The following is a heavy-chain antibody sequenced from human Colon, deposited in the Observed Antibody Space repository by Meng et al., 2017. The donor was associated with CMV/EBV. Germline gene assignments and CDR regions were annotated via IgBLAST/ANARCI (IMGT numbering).Heavy chain of an antibody. V-gene: IGHV1-18*01. Sequence: ASVKVSCKTSGYSFSTYGVAWVRQAPGLGLEWMGTISGYNGNTDDAEKFQGRITLTTDTSTSTVYMELRSLRSDDTAVYYCARVIYYRRGGGAYDIWGQGTVVTVSS. CDR3: ARVIYYRRGGGAYDI. CDR2: ISGYNGNT. J-gene: IGHJ3*02. D-gene: IGHD3-10*01. CDR1: GYSFSTYG.